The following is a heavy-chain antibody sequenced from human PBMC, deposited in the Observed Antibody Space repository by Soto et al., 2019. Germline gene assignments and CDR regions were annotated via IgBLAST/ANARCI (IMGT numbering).Heavy chain of an antibody. J-gene: IGHJ1*01. D-gene: IGHD6-13*01. CDR1: GGTFSSYA. V-gene: IGHV1-69*12. CDR3: ARSYSMAAAGPDAPFQH. CDR2: IIPIFGTA. Sequence: QVQLVQSGAEVKKPGSSVKVSCKASGGTFSSYAISWVRQAPGQGLEWMGGIIPIFGTANYAQKFQGRVTITADESTSTAYMELSSLRSEDTAVYYCARSYSMAAAGPDAPFQHWGQGTLVTVSS.